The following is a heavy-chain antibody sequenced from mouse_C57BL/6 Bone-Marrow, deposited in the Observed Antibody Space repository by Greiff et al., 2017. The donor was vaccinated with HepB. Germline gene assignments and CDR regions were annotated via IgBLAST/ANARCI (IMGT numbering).Heavy chain of an antibody. CDR2: FYPGSGST. J-gene: IGHJ3*01. V-gene: IGHV1-62-2*01. CDR1: GYSFTEYT. Sequence: QVHVKQSGAELVKPGASVKLSCKASGYSFTEYTIHWVKQRSGQGLEWIGWFYPGSGSTKYNEKFKDKATLTADKSSSTVYMELSRLTSEDSAVYFCARHRNCAWFAYWGQGTLVTVSA. CDR3: ARHRNCAWFAY. D-gene: IGHD2-1*01.